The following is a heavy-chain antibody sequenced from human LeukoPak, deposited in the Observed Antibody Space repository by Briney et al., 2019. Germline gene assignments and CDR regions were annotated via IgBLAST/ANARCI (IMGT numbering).Heavy chain of an antibody. J-gene: IGHJ4*02. CDR3: ARYSNYYFDY. CDR1: GGTFSSYA. Sequence: ASVKVSCKASGGTFSSYAISWVRQAPGQGLEWMGGIIPIFGTGNYAQKFQGRVTITADESTSTAYKELSSLRSEGTAVYYCARYSNYYFDYWGQGTLVTVSS. V-gene: IGHV1-69*13. CDR2: IIPIFGTG. D-gene: IGHD4-11*01.